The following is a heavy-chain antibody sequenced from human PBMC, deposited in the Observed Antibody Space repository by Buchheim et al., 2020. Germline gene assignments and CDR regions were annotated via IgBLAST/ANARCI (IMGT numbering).Heavy chain of an antibody. J-gene: IGHJ4*02. V-gene: IGHV1-46*04. CDR2: INPSGDSV. CDR1: GFIFSSYH. Sequence: QVQLVQSGAEVKKPGASVKISCKASGFIFSSYHIYWVRQAPGQGLEWMGIINPSGDSVIYVQTLQGRVTMTRDTSTSTVYMELSSLRSEDTAVYYCVRDSTFWSCDYWGQGTL. D-gene: IGHD3-3*02. CDR3: VRDSTFWSCDY.